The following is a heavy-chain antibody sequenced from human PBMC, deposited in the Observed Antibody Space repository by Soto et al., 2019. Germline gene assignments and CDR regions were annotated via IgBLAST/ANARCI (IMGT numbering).Heavy chain of an antibody. CDR3: ARDDAYSNYPDY. D-gene: IGHD4-4*01. V-gene: IGHV4-30-4*01. Sequence: PSETLSLTCTVSGGSISSGDYYWSWIRQPPGKGLEWIGYIYYSGSTYYNPSLKSRVTISVDTSKNQFSLKLSSVTAADTAVYYCARDDAYSNYPDYWGQGTLVTVSS. CDR2: IYYSGST. J-gene: IGHJ4*02. CDR1: GGSISSGDYY.